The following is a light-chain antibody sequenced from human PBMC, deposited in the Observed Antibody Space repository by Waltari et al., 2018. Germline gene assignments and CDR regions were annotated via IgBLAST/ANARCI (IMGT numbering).Light chain of an antibody. Sequence: SHELTQPPSVSVSPGQTARITCSGNALTNQYAYWFQQKPGQAPVLVIYKDNERPSGNPGGFSGPSSGKTVQLTISGVQAEDEADYYCQSAESTTRFVLFGGGTNLAVL. CDR3: QSAESTTRFVL. J-gene: IGLJ2*01. CDR1: ALTNQY. CDR2: KDN. V-gene: IGLV3-25*03.